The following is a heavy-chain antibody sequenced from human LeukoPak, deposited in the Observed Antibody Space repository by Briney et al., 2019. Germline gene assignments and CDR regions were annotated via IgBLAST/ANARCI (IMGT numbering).Heavy chain of an antibody. CDR2: ISYSGST. D-gene: IGHD3-3*01. CDR1: GGPISSYY. CDR3: ARISVDYDFWSGYYDY. V-gene: IGHV4-59*01. Sequence: SETLSLTRTVSGGPISSYYWSWIRQPPGKGLEWIGYISYSGSTNYNPSLKSRVTISVDTSKNQFSLKLSSVTAADTAVYYCARISVDYDFWSGYYDYWGQGTLVTVSS. J-gene: IGHJ4*02.